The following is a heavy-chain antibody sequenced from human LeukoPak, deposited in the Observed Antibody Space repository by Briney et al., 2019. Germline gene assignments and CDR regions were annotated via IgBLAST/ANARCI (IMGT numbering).Heavy chain of an antibody. V-gene: IGHV3-48*03. CDR1: GFTFSSYE. CDR2: ISSSGSTI. Sequence: GGSLRLPCAASGFTFSSYEMNWVRQAPGKGLEWVSYISSSGSTIYYADSVKGRFTISRDNAKNSLYLQMNSLRAEDTAVYYCAIHVLLWFGEFPYWGQGTLVTVSS. J-gene: IGHJ4*02. D-gene: IGHD3-10*01. CDR3: AIHVLLWFGEFPY.